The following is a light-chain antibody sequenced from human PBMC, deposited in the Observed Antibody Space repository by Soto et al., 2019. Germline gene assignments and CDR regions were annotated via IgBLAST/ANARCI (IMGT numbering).Light chain of an antibody. CDR3: QKYNSAPLLA. Sequence: DIQMTQSPSSLSASVGDRVTITCRASQGISNYLAWYQLKPGKVPNLLIYAASTLQSGVPSRFSGSGSGTDFTLTISSRQPEDVATYYCQKYNSAPLLAFGQGTKVEIK. V-gene: IGKV1-27*01. CDR1: QGISNY. J-gene: IGKJ1*01. CDR2: AAS.